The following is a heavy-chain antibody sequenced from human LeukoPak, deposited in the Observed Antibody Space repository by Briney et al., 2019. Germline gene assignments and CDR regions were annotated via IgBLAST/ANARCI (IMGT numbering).Heavy chain of an antibody. CDR2: ISYDGSNK. D-gene: IGHD6-19*01. CDR1: GFTVSSNY. CDR3: AKAGRRGSSGWYYFDY. J-gene: IGHJ4*02. V-gene: IGHV3-30*18. Sequence: GGSLRLSCAASGFTVSSNYMSWVRQAPGKGLEWVAVISYDGSNKYYADSVKGRFTISRDNSKNTLYLQMNSLRAEDTAVYYCAKAGRRGSSGWYYFDYWGQGTLVTVSS.